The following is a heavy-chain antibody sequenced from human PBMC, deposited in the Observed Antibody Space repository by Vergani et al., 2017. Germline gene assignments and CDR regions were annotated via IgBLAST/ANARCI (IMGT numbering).Heavy chain of an antibody. CDR3: ATTHDFSSLYSSYNWFDP. CDR1: GYSITNYW. V-gene: IGHV5-51*03. J-gene: IGHJ5*02. D-gene: IGHD3-3*01. Sequence: EVQLVQSGAEVKKPGESLKISCQGSGYSITNYWIAWVRQRPGKGLEWMGIIYAGDSDVRYSPSFQGQVTMSVDKSLSTAYLQWSSLKASDTATYYCATTHDFSSLYSSYNWFDPWGQGTQVTVSS. CDR2: IYAGDSDV.